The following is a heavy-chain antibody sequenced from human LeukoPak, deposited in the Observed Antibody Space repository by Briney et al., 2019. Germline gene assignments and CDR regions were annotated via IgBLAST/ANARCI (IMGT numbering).Heavy chain of an antibody. CDR2: IYYSGRT. D-gene: IGHD3-16*02. CDR3: ARDRYGQRIFDY. CDR1: GGSISSGDYY. J-gene: IGHJ4*02. V-gene: IGHV4-30-4*08. Sequence: PSETLSLTCTVSGGSISSGDYYWGWIRQLPGKGLEWIGYIYYSGRTYYNPSLKSRLIISIDTSKNQFSLKLSSVTAADTAVYYCARDRYGQRIFDYWGQGTLVTVSS.